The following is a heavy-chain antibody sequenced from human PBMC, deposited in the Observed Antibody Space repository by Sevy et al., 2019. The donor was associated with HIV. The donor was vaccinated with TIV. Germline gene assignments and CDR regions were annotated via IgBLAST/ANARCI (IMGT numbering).Heavy chain of an antibody. CDR1: GYTFTSYG. Sequence: ASVKVSCKAPGYTFTSYGISWVRQAPGQGLEWMGWISAYNGNTNYAQKLQGRVTMTTDTSTSTAYMELRSLRSDDTAVYYCARDLDNWNENDAFDIWGQGTMVTVSS. V-gene: IGHV1-18*04. D-gene: IGHD1-20*01. J-gene: IGHJ3*02. CDR2: ISAYNGNT. CDR3: ARDLDNWNENDAFDI.